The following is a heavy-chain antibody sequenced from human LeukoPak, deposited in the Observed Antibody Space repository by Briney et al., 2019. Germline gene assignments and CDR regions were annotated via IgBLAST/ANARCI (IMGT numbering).Heavy chain of an antibody. CDR1: GYTFTRYG. CDR2: ISAYNGAT. Sequence: ASVKVSCKASGYTFTRYGVSWVRQAPGQGLEWMGWISAYNGATKSAQKLQGRVTMTTDTSTSTAYMELRSLRSDDTAVYFCARALERDFFDYWGQGTLVTVSS. CDR3: ARALERDFFDY. D-gene: IGHD1-1*01. V-gene: IGHV1-18*01. J-gene: IGHJ4*02.